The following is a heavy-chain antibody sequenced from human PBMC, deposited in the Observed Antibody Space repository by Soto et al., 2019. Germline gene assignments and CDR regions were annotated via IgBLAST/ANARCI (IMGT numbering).Heavy chain of an antibody. V-gene: IGHV3-7*01. J-gene: IGHJ4*02. CDR3: ARRITAAGAYDY. CDR2: IKQDGSEK. Sequence: AGWSMRLCCAACGFSVSISWMSGVRQAAGKGLEWVANIKQDGSEKYYVDSVKGRFTISRDNAKNSLYLQMNSLRAEDTAVYYCARRITAAGAYDYWGQGTLVTVSS. CDR1: GFSVSISW. D-gene: IGHD6-13*01.